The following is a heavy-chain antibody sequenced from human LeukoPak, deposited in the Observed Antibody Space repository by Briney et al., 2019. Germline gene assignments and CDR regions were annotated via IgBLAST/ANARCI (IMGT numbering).Heavy chain of an antibody. D-gene: IGHD3-3*01. CDR2: ISSSGSM. V-gene: IGHV3-11*01. CDR1: EFTLSDYY. J-gene: IGHJ4*02. CDR3: ARERERGSLEWLLEY. Sequence: GGSLRLSCTASEFTLSDYYMSWIRQVPGKGLAWVSYISSSGSMYYADSVKGRFTISRDNAKNSLYLQMNSLRAEDTAVYYCARERERGSLEWLLEYWGQGTLVTVSS.